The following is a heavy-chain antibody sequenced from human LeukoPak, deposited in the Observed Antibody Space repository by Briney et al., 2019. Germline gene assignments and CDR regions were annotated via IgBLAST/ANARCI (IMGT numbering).Heavy chain of an antibody. CDR1: GFTFSSYA. V-gene: IGHV3-23*01. CDR2: ISGGGGTT. Sequence: PGGSLRLSCAASGFTFSSYAMNWVRQAPGKGLEWVSAISGGGGTTYYADSVKGRFTISRDNSKNTLYLQMNSLRAEDTAVYYCAKPRPSYSSSWYDHWGQGTLVTVSS. CDR3: AKPRPSYSSSWYDH. D-gene: IGHD6-13*01. J-gene: IGHJ5*02.